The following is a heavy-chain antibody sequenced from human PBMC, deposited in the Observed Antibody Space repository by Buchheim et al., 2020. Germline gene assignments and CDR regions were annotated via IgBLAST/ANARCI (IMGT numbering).Heavy chain of an antibody. V-gene: IGHV3-21*01. Sequence: EVQLLESGGGLVQPGGSLRLSCAASGFTFSSYTMNWVRQAPGKGLEWVSFITSTSNYIYYADSVKGRFTISRDNAKNSLYLQMNSLRAEDTAVYYCARGFCSGGTCYTFIDYWGQGT. CDR3: ARGFCSGGTCYTFIDY. CDR2: ITSTSNYI. CDR1: GFTFSSYT. J-gene: IGHJ4*02. D-gene: IGHD2-15*01.